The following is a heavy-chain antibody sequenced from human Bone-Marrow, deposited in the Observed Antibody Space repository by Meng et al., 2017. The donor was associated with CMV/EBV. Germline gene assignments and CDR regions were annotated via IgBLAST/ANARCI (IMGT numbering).Heavy chain of an antibody. D-gene: IGHD1-1*01. V-gene: IGHV3-48*04. CDR3: ARLMYPTTGGYYYGMDV. CDR1: GFTFSSYS. J-gene: IGHJ6*02. CDR2: ISSSGSTI. Sequence: GGSLRLSCAASGFTFSSYSMNWVRQAPGKGLEWVSYISSSGSTIYYADSVKGRFTISRDNAKNSLYLQMNSLRAEDTAVYYCARLMYPTTGGYYYGMDVWGQGTTVTVSS.